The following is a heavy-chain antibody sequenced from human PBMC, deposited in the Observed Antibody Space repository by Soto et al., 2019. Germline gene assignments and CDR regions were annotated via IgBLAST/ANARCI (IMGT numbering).Heavy chain of an antibody. CDR2: IYWDDDK. CDR1: GFSLSTSGVG. J-gene: IGHJ4*02. Sequence: QITLKESGPTLVNPTQTLTLTCTFSGFSLSTSGVGVGWIRQPPGKALEWLALIYWDDDKRYSPSLKSRLTITKDTSKNQVVLTMTHMDPVDTATYYCAHRHRIASAGYYFDYWGQGTLVTVSS. V-gene: IGHV2-5*02. CDR3: AHRHRIASAGYYFDY. D-gene: IGHD6-13*01.